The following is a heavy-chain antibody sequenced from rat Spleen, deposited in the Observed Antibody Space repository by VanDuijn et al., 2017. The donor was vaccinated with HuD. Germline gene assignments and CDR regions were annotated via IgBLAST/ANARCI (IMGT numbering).Heavy chain of an antibody. Sequence: EVQLVESGGGLVQPGRSLKLSCVASGFTFNNYWMTWIRQAPGKGLEWIASITHTGGSTYYPDSVKGRFTISRDNAKNTLYLQINSLRSEDTATYYCTRERNWAFDHWGQGVMVTVSS. CDR3: TRERNWAFDH. D-gene: IGHD5-1*01. CDR2: ITHTGGST. J-gene: IGHJ2*01. CDR1: GFTFNNYW. V-gene: IGHV5-31*01.